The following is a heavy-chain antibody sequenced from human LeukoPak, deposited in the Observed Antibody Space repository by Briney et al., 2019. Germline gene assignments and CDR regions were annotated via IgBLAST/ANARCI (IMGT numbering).Heavy chain of an antibody. CDR1: GYSISSGYY. Sequence: PSETLSLTCAVSGYSISSGYYWGWIRQPPGKGLEWIGSINHSGSTYYNPSLKSRVTISVDTSKNQFSLKLSSVTAADTAVYYCALRLRFFSFDIWGQGTMVTVSS. CDR2: INHSGST. J-gene: IGHJ3*02. V-gene: IGHV4-38-2*01. D-gene: IGHD3-3*01. CDR3: ALRLRFFSFDI.